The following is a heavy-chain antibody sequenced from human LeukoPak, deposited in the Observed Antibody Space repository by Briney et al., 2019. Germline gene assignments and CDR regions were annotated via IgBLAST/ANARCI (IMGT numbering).Heavy chain of an antibody. CDR1: GGSISSGGYP. CDR2: IYHSGST. CDR3: AGQGYSSSWYRNQGPEYFQH. D-gene: IGHD6-13*01. Sequence: SETLSLTCAVSGGSISSGGYPWSWIRQPPGKGLEWIGYIYHSGSTYYNPSLKSRVTISVDRSKNQFSLKLSSVTAADTAVYYCAGQGYSSSWYRNQGPEYFQHWGQGTLVTVSS. J-gene: IGHJ1*01. V-gene: IGHV4-30-2*01.